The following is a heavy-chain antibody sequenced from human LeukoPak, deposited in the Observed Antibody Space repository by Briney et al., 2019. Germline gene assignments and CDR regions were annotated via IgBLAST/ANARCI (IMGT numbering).Heavy chain of an antibody. V-gene: IGHV4-59*01. CDR3: ARALATMFFDY. Sequence: SETLSLTCTVSGGSLTSYYWTWLRQPPGKGLEWIGYIDYNGRANYSPSLKSRVTISLDTSNNQFSLKFNSVTAADTAVYYCARALATMFFDYWGQGTLVTVST. J-gene: IGHJ4*02. D-gene: IGHD5-12*01. CDR1: GGSLTSYY. CDR2: IDYNGRA.